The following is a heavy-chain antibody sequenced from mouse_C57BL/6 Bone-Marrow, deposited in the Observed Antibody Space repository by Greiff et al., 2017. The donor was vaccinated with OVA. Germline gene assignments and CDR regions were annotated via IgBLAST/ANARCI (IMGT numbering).Heavy chain of an antibody. CDR1: GYTFTDYN. Sequence: VQLKESGPELVKPGASVKIPCKASGYTFTDYNMDWVKQSHGKSLEWIGDINPNNGGTIYNQKFKGKATLTVDKSSSTAYMELRSLTSEDTAVYYCARDYGSSFWYFDVWGTGTTGTVSS. D-gene: IGHD1-1*01. CDR2: INPNNGGT. V-gene: IGHV1-18*01. J-gene: IGHJ1*03. CDR3: ARDYGSSFWYFDV.